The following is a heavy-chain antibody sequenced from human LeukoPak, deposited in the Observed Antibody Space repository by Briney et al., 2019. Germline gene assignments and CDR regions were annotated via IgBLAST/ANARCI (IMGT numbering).Heavy chain of an antibody. CDR2: ICTDETTI. V-gene: IGHV3-74*01. Sequence: GGSLRLSYAASGFTFSNYCMHWVRQPPGKGLVWVSQICTDETTIRSADSVKGRFTISRDNAKNTLYLQMSSLRVEDTAVYYCVRGVPVTPGIDYWGQGTLVTVSS. CDR1: GFTFSNYC. CDR3: VRGVPVTPGIDY. J-gene: IGHJ4*02. D-gene: IGHD2-2*01.